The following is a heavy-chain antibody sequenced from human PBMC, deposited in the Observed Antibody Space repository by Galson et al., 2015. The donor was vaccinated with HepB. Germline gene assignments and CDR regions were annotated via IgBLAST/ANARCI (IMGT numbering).Heavy chain of an antibody. V-gene: IGHV1-69*04. CDR1: GGTFSSYA. CDR3: ARFGAAAGKNGGYFDY. J-gene: IGHJ4*02. D-gene: IGHD6-13*01. CDR2: IIPILGIA. Sequence: SVKVSCKASGGTFSSYAISWVRQAPGQGLEWMGRIIPILGIANYAQKFQGRVTITADKSTSTAYVELSSLRSEDTAVYYRARFGAAAGKNGGYFDYWGQGTLVTVSS.